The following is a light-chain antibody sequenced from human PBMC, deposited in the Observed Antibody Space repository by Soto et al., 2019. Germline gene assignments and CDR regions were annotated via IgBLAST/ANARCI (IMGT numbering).Light chain of an antibody. J-gene: IGLJ2*01. CDR1: SSDVGVYNY. CDR2: EVS. CDR3: SSYAGSNNFE. Sequence: QSALTQPPSASGSPGQSVTISCTGTSSDVGVYNYVSWYQQHPGKAPKLMIYEVSKRPSGVPDRFSGSKSGNTASLTVSGLQAEDEADYYCSSYAGSNNFELGGGTKVTVL. V-gene: IGLV2-8*01.